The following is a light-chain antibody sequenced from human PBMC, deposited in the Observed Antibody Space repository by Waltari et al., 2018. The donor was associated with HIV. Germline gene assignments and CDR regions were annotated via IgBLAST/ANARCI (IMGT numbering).Light chain of an antibody. CDR2: KAS. Sequence: DIQMTQSPSTLSASVGDRVTITCRASQSISNWLAWYQQKPGKAPKLLIYKASSLESGVPSRFSGSGSRTEYTLTISSLQPDDFATYYCQEYSGYFRTFGQGTKVEIK. CDR1: QSISNW. V-gene: IGKV1-5*03. CDR3: QEYSGYFRT. J-gene: IGKJ1*01.